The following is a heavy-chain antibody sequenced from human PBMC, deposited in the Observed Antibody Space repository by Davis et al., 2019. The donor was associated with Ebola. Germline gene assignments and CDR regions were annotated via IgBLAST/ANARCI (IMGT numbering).Heavy chain of an antibody. CDR3: ARVDCSGGSCFPDY. CDR1: GYTFPDYY. J-gene: IGHJ4*02. V-gene: IGHV1-46*01. Sequence: ASVTVSCKASGYTFPDYYMHWVRQAPGQGLEWMGIINPGGGKASYAQKFQGRISITRHTSTSTMYLEMSNLRYEDTAVYYCARVDCSGGSCFPDYWGQGTLVTVSS. D-gene: IGHD2-15*01. CDR2: INPGGGKA.